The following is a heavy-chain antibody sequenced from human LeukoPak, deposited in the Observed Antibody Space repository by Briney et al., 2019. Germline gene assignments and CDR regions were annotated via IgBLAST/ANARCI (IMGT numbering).Heavy chain of an antibody. J-gene: IGHJ4*02. CDR1: GFTFSSYA. CDR3: ARAKGTFGSGWYFDY. CDR2: ISGSGGST. D-gene: IGHD6-19*01. V-gene: IGHV3-23*01. Sequence: GGSLRLSCAASGFTFSSYAMNWVRQAPGKGLEWVSSISGSGGSTFYADSMNGRFTISRDNSKNTLYLQMNSLRPEDTAVYYCARAKGTFGSGWYFDYWGQGTLVTVSS.